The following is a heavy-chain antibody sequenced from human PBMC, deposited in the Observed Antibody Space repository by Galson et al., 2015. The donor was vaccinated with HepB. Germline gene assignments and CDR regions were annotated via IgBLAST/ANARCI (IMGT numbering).Heavy chain of an antibody. Sequence: SLRLSCAASGFTFSSYTMNWVRQAPGKGLEWVSAIGGNGYSSYYADSVKGRFTISRDNSKNTLYLQMNSLRAEDTTVYYCARHQLATFDYWGQLTLVTVSS. V-gene: IGHV3-23*01. CDR1: GFTFSSYT. CDR3: ARHQLATFDY. D-gene: IGHD6-13*01. CDR2: IGGNGYSS. J-gene: IGHJ4*01.